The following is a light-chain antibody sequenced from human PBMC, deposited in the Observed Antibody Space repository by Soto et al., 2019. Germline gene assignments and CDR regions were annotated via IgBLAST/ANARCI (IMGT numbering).Light chain of an antibody. V-gene: IGKV1-17*03. J-gene: IGKJ1*01. Sequence: DVQMTQNPSAMSASVGYRVTITCLASQGISNALAWFQQKLGKVPKRLIYAASSLQSGVPSSFSGSRSGTEFTLTISSLQPEDFATYYCLQHNSYPPTFGQGTKVDI. CDR3: LQHNSYPPT. CDR2: AAS. CDR1: QGISNA.